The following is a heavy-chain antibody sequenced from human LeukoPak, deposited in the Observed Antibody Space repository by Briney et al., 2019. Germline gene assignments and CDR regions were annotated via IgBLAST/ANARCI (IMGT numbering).Heavy chain of an antibody. CDR1: GGSISSGGYY. CDR2: IYYSGST. D-gene: IGHD6-13*01. J-gene: IGHJ4*02. CDR3: ARSIAAAGTKGRFDY. Sequence: PSETLSLTCTVSGGSISSGGYYWSWIRQHPRKGLEWIGYIYYSGSTYYNPSLKSRVTISVDTSKNQFSLKLSSVTAADTAVYYCARSIAAAGTKGRFDYWGQGTLVTVSS. V-gene: IGHV4-31*03.